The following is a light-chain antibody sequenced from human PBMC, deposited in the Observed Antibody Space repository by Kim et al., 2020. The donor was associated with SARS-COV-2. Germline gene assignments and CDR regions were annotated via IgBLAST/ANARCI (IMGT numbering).Light chain of an antibody. V-gene: IGLV1-40*01. Sequence: RVTVSCTGSDSNIGAVYDVHWYQQFPGTAPKLLIYNNNNRPSGVPDRFSGTKSDTSASLAITGLQAEDEADYYCQSYDSSLTGIIFGGGTQLTVL. J-gene: IGLJ2*01. CDR3: QSYDSSLTGII. CDR2: NNN. CDR1: DSNIGAVYD.